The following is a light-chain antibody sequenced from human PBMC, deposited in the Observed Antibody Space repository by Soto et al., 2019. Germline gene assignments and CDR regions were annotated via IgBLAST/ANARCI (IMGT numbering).Light chain of an antibody. Sequence: LTQSPGSLSLSYGERSTLSCRASQTVRSSYLAWSKPRPGQAPKILIYGAFHRATGIPDRFSGSESGRDYTLSISRLDPEESAVYDCLQYGDSITFGGGTKVDIK. J-gene: IGKJ4*01. CDR2: GAF. V-gene: IGKV3-20*01. CDR1: QTVRSSY. CDR3: LQYGDSIT.